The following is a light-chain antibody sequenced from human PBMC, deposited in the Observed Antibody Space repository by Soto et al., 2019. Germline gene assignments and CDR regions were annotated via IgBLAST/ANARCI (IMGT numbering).Light chain of an antibody. CDR2: DVT. CDR1: SSDVGGYNY. Sequence: QSALTQPASVSGSPGQSITISCTGTSSDVGGYNYVSWYQQHPGKAPKLMIYDVTHRPSGVSNRFSGSKSGNTASLTISGLQAEDEADYYCSSYAGINTHVVFGGGTKVTVL. V-gene: IGLV2-14*03. CDR3: SSYAGINTHVV. J-gene: IGLJ2*01.